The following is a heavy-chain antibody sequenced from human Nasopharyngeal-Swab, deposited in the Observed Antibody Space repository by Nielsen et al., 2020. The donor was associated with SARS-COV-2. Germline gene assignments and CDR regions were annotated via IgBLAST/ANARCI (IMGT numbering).Heavy chain of an antibody. Sequence: GGSLRLSCAASGFTFSNAWMNWVRQAPGKGLERVGRIKSKTDGGTTDYAAPVKGRFAISRDDSKNTLYLQMNSLNTEDTAVYYCTTDRGFWSGRDTFDIWGQGTMVTVSS. J-gene: IGHJ3*02. CDR3: TTDRGFWSGRDTFDI. D-gene: IGHD3-3*01. CDR1: GFTFSNAW. CDR2: IKSKTDGGTT. V-gene: IGHV3-15*07.